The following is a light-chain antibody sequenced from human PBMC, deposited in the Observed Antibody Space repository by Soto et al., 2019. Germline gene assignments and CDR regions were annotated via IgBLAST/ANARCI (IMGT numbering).Light chain of an antibody. CDR2: QDT. V-gene: IGLV3-1*01. J-gene: IGLJ2*01. CDR1: KLGDKY. Sequence: SYELTQPPSVSVSPGQTASITCSGDKLGDKYACWYQQKPGQSPVLVIYQDTKRRSGIPERFFGSNSGNTATLTISGTQAMDEADYYCQAWDSSTVVFGGGTKLTVL. CDR3: QAWDSSTVV.